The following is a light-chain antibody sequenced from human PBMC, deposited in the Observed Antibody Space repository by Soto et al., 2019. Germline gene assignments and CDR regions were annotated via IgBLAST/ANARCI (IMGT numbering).Light chain of an antibody. CDR3: QQYYSYPPIT. Sequence: AIQLTQSPSSLYASVGDRVTITCRASQAIRTALGWYQQKPGKVPKLLIYAASILQSGVPSRFSGSGSGTDFTLTISCLQSEDFATYYCQQYYSYPPITFGQGTRLEIK. V-gene: IGKV1-6*01. CDR2: AAS. CDR1: QAIRTA. J-gene: IGKJ5*01.